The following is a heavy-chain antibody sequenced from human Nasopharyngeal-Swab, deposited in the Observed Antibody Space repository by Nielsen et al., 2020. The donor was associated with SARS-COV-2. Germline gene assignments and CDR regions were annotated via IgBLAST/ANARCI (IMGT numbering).Heavy chain of an antibody. D-gene: IGHD3-9*01. J-gene: IGHJ6*02. V-gene: IGHV3-23*01. Sequence: GESLKISCAASGFTFSSYAMSWVRQAPGKGLEWVSIISGNDNTTYYADSVKDRFTISRDNSKNTLYLQTNSLRFEDTAVDYCAKAPYFRGLDVWGQGTTVTVSS. CDR1: GFTFSSYA. CDR3: AKAPYFRGLDV. CDR2: ISGNDNTT.